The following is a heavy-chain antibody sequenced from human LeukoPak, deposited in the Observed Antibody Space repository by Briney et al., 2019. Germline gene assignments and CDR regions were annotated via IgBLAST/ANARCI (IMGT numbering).Heavy chain of an antibody. V-gene: IGHV3-23*01. D-gene: IGHD3-22*01. Sequence: PGGSLRLSCAASGFTFSSYAMSWVRQAPGKGLEWVSAISGSGGSTYYADSVKGRFTISRDNSKNTLYLQMNSLRAEDTAVYYCAKGEYDSSGYYSTGYFQHWGQGTLVTVSS. CDR3: AKGEYDSSGYYSTGYFQH. CDR2: ISGSGGST. J-gene: IGHJ1*01. CDR1: GFTFSSYA.